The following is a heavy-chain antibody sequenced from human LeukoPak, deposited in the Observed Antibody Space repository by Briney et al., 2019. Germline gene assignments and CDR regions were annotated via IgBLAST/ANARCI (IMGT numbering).Heavy chain of an antibody. D-gene: IGHD1-26*01. Sequence: GGSLRLSCVASGFTFNNYSMNWVRQAPGKGLEWVSSISSRSTYIYYADSVKGRFTISRDNAKNSLYLQMNSLRAEDTAVYYCAREEWELLRYYYYYMDVWGKGTTVTVSS. CDR3: AREEWELLRYYYYYMDV. CDR1: GFTFNNYS. CDR2: ISSRSTYI. V-gene: IGHV3-21*01. J-gene: IGHJ6*03.